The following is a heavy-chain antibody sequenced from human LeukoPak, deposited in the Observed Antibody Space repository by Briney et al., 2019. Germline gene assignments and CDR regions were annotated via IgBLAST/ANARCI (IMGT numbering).Heavy chain of an antibody. D-gene: IGHD5-12*01. J-gene: IGHJ6*03. CDR2: IYGSGST. CDR3: ARSAYSALTTGGYYYMDV. V-gene: IGHV4-4*07. Sequence: SETLSLTCTVSGGSISNYYWSWIRQPAGKGLEWIGRIYGSGSTNYNPAHKSRVTMSIDTSKNQFSLKLSSVTAADTAVYYCARSAYSALTTGGYYYMDVWGKGTTVTVS. CDR1: GGSISNYY.